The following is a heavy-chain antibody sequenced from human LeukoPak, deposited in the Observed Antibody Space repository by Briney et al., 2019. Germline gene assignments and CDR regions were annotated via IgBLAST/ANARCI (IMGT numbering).Heavy chain of an antibody. D-gene: IGHD5-18*01. CDR3: AREDTAQNWFDP. J-gene: IGHJ5*02. CDR2: IYYSGST. CDR1: GGSISSSSYY. V-gene: IGHV4-39*02. Sequence: PSETLSLTCTVSGGSISSSSYYWGWIRQPPGKGLEWIGSIYYSGSTCYNPSLKSRVTISVDTSKNQFSLKLSSVTAADTAVYYCAREDTAQNWFDPWGQGTLVTVSS.